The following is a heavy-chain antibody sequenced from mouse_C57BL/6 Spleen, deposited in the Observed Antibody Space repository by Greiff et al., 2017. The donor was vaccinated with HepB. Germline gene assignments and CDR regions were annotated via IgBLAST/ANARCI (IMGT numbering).Heavy chain of an antibody. J-gene: IGHJ1*03. Sequence: VKLMESGPGLVQPSQSLSITCTVSGFSLTSYGVHWVRQSPGKGLEWLGVIWRGGSTDYNAAFMSRLSITKDNSKSQVFFKMNSLQADDTAIYYCAKSPDYYGSSYRYFDVWGTGTTVTVSS. CDR1: GFSLTSYG. CDR3: AKSPDYYGSSYRYFDV. V-gene: IGHV2-5*01. D-gene: IGHD1-1*01. CDR2: IWRGGST.